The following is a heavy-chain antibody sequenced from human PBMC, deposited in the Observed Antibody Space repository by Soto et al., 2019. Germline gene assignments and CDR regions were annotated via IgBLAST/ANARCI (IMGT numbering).Heavy chain of an antibody. CDR1: GGTFSSYT. CDR2: IIPILGIA. V-gene: IGHV1-69*02. D-gene: IGHD3-3*01. Sequence: GASVKVSCKASGGTFSSYTISWVRQAPGQGLEWTGRIIPILGIANYAQKFQGRVTITADKSTSTAYMELSSLRSEDTAVYYCASWSGYSPYYYMDVWGKGTTVTVSS. J-gene: IGHJ6*03. CDR3: ASWSGYSPYYYMDV.